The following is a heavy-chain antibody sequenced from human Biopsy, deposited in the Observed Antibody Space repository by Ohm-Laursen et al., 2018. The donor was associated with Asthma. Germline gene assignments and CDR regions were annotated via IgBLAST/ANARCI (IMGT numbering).Heavy chain of an antibody. Sequence: TLSLTCAVSGASINSGGFSWNWIRQPPGKGLELIGYLFHRGTTHYNPSLKSRVTISLDRSQRQFSLKVNSVTAADTAVYYCARMNTLIQAANYFSYAMDVWGQGTTVTVSS. CDR1: GASINSGGFS. J-gene: IGHJ6*02. CDR2: LFHRGTT. V-gene: IGHV4-30-2*01. CDR3: ARMNTLIQAANYFSYAMDV. D-gene: IGHD3-9*01.